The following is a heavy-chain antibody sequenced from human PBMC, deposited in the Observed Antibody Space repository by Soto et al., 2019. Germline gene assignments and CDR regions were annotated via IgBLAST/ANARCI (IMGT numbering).Heavy chain of an antibody. J-gene: IGHJ6*02. V-gene: IGHV3-33*01. CDR1: GFTFSSYG. CDR3: ARDGIAARLYYYYGMDV. Sequence: PGGSLRLSCAASGFTFSSYGMHWVRQAPGKGLEWVAVIWYDGSNKYYADSVKGRFTISRDNSKNTLYLQMNSLRAEDTAVYYCARDGIAARLYYYYGMDVWGQGTTVTVS. D-gene: IGHD6-6*01. CDR2: IWYDGSNK.